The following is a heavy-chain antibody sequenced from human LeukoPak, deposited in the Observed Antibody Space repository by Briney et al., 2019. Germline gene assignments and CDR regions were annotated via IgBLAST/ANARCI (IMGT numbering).Heavy chain of an antibody. CDR2: VKSKTDGGTT. D-gene: IGHD2-2*01. J-gene: IGHJ4*02. V-gene: IGHV3-15*01. Sequence: TPGGSLRLSCTASEFTFNSAWMNWVRQAPGKGLGWLARVKSKTDGGTTDYAAPVKGRFTISRDDSQNTLYLQINSLKTEDTAVYYCASVGGQPLHYFDYWGQGTLVAVSS. CDR1: EFTFNSAW. CDR3: ASVGGQPLHYFDY.